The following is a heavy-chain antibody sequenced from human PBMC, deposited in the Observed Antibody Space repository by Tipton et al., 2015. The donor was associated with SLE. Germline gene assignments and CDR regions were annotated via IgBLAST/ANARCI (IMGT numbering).Heavy chain of an antibody. Sequence: SLRLSCAASGFSFSSYAMNWVRQAPGKGLEWVAFTYSDGRRTYYADSVKGRFTISRDNSKNTLYLQMNSLRAEDTAAYYCAKTGGGGDTEKRSHYMDVWGSGTTVTVSS. J-gene: IGHJ6*03. V-gene: IGHV3-23*03. CDR2: TYSDGRRT. D-gene: IGHD2-21*02. CDR1: GFSFSSYA. CDR3: AKTGGGGDTEKRSHYMDV.